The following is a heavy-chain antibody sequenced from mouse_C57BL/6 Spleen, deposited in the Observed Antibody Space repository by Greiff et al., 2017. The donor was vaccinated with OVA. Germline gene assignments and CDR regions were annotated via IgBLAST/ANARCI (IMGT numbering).Heavy chain of an antibody. CDR1: GYAFSSYW. Sequence: QVQLQQSGAELVKPGASVKISCKASGYAFSSYWMNWVKQRPGKGLEWIGQIYPGDGDTNYNGKFKGKATLTADKSSSTAYMQLSSLTSADSAVYFCARSFYYSNYEFAYWGQGTLVTVSA. D-gene: IGHD2-5*01. J-gene: IGHJ3*01. CDR3: ARSFYYSNYEFAY. CDR2: IYPGDGDT. V-gene: IGHV1-80*01.